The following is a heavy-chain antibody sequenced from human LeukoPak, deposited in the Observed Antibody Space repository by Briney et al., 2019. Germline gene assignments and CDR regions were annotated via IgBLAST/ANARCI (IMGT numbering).Heavy chain of an antibody. Sequence: SVKVSCKASGGTFSSYAISWVRQAPGQGLEWMGGIIPIFGTANYAQKFQGRVTITADESTSTAYMELSSLRSEDTAVYYCARDMGSNHWSFDYWGQGTLVTVSS. J-gene: IGHJ4*02. V-gene: IGHV1-69*13. CDR2: IIPIFGTA. CDR1: GGTFSSYA. D-gene: IGHD2-15*01. CDR3: ARDMGSNHWSFDY.